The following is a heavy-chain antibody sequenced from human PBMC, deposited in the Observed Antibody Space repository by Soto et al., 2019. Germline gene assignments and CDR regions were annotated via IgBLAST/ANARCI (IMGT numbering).Heavy chain of an antibody. J-gene: IGHJ5*02. CDR2: IYPGDSDT. CDR1: GYSFTSYW. Sequence: PGESLKISCKGSGYSFTSYWIGWVRQMPGKGLEWMGIIYPGDSDTRYSPSFQGQVTISADKSISTAYLQWSSLKASDTAMYYCARVTMVRGATGPNWFDPWGQGTLVTVSS. CDR3: ARVTMVRGATGPNWFDP. V-gene: IGHV5-51*01. D-gene: IGHD3-10*01.